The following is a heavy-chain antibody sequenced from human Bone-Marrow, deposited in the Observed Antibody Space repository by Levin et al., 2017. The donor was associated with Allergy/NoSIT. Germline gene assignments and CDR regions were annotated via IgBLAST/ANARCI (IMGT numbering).Heavy chain of an antibody. CDR3: ARGGCSSTSCLDN. V-gene: IGHV3-74*01. CDR2: INSDGSNT. CDR1: GFTFSNYW. J-gene: IGHJ4*02. Sequence: GSLKISCAASGFTFSNYWMHWVRQAPGKGLVWVSHINSDGSNTNYADSVKGRFTISRDNAKNTLYLQMNSLRDEDTAVYYCARGGCSSTSCLDNWGQGTLVTVSP. D-gene: IGHD2-2*01.